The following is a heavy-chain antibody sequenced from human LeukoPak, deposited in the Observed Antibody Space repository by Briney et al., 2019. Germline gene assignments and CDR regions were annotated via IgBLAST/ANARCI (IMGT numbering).Heavy chain of an antibody. V-gene: IGHV3-30*02. Sequence: PGGSLRLSCAASGFTFSSYGMHWVRQAPGKGLEWVSFIRYDGSHKYYADSVKGRFTISRDNSKNTLYLQVSSLRAEDTAVYYCARDQQLVFDYYYYMDVWGKGTTVTVSS. CDR1: GFTFSSYG. J-gene: IGHJ6*03. CDR3: ARDQQLVFDYYYYMDV. D-gene: IGHD6-6*01. CDR2: IRYDGSHK.